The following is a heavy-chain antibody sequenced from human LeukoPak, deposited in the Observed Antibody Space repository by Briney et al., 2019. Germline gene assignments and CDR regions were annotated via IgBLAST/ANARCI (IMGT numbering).Heavy chain of an antibody. V-gene: IGHV3-30*04. Sequence: GGSLRLSWAASGFTVSRHPMHCVRQAPGKGREWGAVIVEDGSEKYYKESVKGRFTISRDNSNNTLDLQMDSLRPEDTAVYYCEKDPRTGAVSGIFYFDYWGQGTLLTVSS. CDR1: GFTVSRHP. J-gene: IGHJ4*02. D-gene: IGHD6-19*01. CDR3: EKDPRTGAVSGIFYFDY. CDR2: IVEDGSEK.